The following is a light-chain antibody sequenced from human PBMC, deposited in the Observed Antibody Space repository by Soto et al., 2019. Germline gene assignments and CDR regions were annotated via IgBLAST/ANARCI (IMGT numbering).Light chain of an antibody. CDR1: SSEIGGYDY. Sequence: QSVLPQPASVSGSPGQSITISCTGTSSEIGGYDYVSWYQQRPGKAPKLMIYEVRYRPSGVSNRFSGSKSGNTASLTISGLQAEDEAVYYCCSYTRTSNHYFFGSGTKVTVL. J-gene: IGLJ1*01. CDR3: CSYTRTSNHYF. V-gene: IGLV2-14*01. CDR2: EVR.